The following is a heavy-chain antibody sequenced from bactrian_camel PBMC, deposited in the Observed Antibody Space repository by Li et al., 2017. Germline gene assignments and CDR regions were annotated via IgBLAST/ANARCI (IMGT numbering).Heavy chain of an antibody. J-gene: IGHJ6*01. CDR2: ISSDGST. Sequence: VQLVESGGGSVQAGGSLRLSCTASGFTFDGSDMGWYRQAPGNECELVSTISSDGSTYYADSVKGRFTISQDNAKNTVYLQMNSLKPEDTAVYYCATWWSVGFWGQGTQVTVS. CDR1: GFTFDGSD. CDR3: ATWWSVGF. V-gene: IGHV3S55*01. D-gene: IGHD7*01.